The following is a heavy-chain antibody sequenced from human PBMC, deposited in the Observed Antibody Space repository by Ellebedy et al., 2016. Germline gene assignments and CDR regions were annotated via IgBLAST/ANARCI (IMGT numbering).Heavy chain of an antibody. D-gene: IGHD5-12*01. J-gene: IGHJ4*02. Sequence: SETLSLTXSVSGDSINSDRFYWSWIRQPAGKGLQWIGRVHVSGSTNYSPSLKNRVTMSLDRSKNLISLTLRSVTAADSAIYFCARDPGYVGFDFVRFFDSWGRGTLVNVSS. V-gene: IGHV4-61*02. CDR3: ARDPGYVGFDFVRFFDS. CDR1: GDSINSDRFY. CDR2: VHVSGST.